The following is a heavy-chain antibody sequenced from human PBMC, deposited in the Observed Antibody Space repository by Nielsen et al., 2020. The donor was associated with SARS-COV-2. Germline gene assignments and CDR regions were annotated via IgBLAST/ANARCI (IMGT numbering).Heavy chain of an antibody. V-gene: IGHV4-61*01. J-gene: IGHJ6*03. CDR3: ARQATVYGSGRTGYYYYYYMDV. D-gene: IGHD3-10*01. CDR2: IYYSGST. CDR1: GGSVSSGSYY. Sequence: SETLSLTCTVSGGSVSSGSYYWSWIRQPPGKGLEWIGYIYYSGSTNYNPSLKSRVTISVDTSKNQFSLKLSSVTAADTAVYYCARQATVYGSGRTGYYYYYYMDVWGKGTTVTVSS.